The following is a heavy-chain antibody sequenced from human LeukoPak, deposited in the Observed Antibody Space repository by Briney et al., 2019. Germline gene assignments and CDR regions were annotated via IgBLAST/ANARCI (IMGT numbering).Heavy chain of an antibody. CDR1: GFTFRSLG. D-gene: IGHD4-17*01. V-gene: IGHV3-30*19. J-gene: IGHJ4*02. CDR3: ARGIWSTTVTAYYLDY. Sequence: GGSLRLSCPASGFTFRSLGMHWVRQAPGKGLEWVAFVENDGTTKYYADSVKGRFSISRDNAKNSLYLQMNSLTSDDMSVYYCARGIWSTTVTAYYLDYWGQGTLVTVSS. CDR2: VENDGTTK.